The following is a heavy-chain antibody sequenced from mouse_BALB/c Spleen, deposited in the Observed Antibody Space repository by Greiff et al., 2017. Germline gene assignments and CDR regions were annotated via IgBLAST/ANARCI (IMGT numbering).Heavy chain of an antibody. CDR2: IWGDGST. CDR3: TRADGPYWCFDV. V-gene: IGHV2-6-7*01. CDR1: GFSLTGYG. D-gene: IGHD2-3*01. Sequence: VQRVESGPGLVAPSQSLSITCTVSGFSLTGYGVNWVRQPPGKGLEWLGMIWGDGSTDYNSALKSRLSISKDNSKSQVFLKMNSLQTDDTARYYCTRADGPYWCFDVWGAGTTVTVSS. J-gene: IGHJ1*01.